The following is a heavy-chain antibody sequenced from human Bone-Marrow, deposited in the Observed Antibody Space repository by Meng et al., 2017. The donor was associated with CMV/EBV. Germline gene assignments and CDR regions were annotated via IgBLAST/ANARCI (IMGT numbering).Heavy chain of an antibody. V-gene: IGHV1-18*01. CDR1: GYPFTSYG. CDR2: ISAYNGNT. J-gene: IGHJ5*02. Sequence: SCKASGYPFTSYGISWVRQAPGQGLEWMGWISAYNGNTNYAQKLQGRVTMTTDTSTSTAYMELRSLRSDDTAVYYCARVNGYLNWFDPWGQGTLVTVSS. D-gene: IGHD5-18*01. CDR3: ARVNGYLNWFDP.